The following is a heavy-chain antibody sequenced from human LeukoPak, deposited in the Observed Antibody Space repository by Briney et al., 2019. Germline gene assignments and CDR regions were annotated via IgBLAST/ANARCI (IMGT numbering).Heavy chain of an antibody. D-gene: IGHD3-10*01. CDR2: INQNSGDT. CDR3: ARIRGSGAYDSGYSRWDFDY. V-gene: IGHV1-2*07. Sequence: ASVTVSCKGSGYTFPYYYFHWLRPAPGQGLEWMGWINQNSGDTNYTHKFQGRVTLTRDTSISTAYIDLSSLRSDDTAVYYCARIRGSGAYDSGYSRWDFDYWGQGTLVTVSS. CDR1: GYTFPYYY. J-gene: IGHJ4*02.